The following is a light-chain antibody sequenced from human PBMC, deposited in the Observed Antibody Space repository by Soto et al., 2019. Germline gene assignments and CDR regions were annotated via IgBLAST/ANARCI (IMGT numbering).Light chain of an antibody. Sequence: ENVLTQSPGTLSLSPGERATRSCRASRTVEKNYLAWYQQRPGQAPRLLVDDATRRVAGIPDRFSGSGSGRDFNLTIRRLEPEDFAVYYCQQCATSPRTFGPGTRVEIK. J-gene: IGKJ1*01. CDR3: QQCATSPRT. CDR2: DAT. V-gene: IGKV3-20*01. CDR1: RTVEKNY.